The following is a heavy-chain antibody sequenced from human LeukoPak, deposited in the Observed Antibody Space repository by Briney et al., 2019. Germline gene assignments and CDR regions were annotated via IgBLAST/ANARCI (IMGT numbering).Heavy chain of an antibody. CDR2: IRYDGSNK. Sequence: GGSLRLSCAASGFTFSSYGMHWVRQAPGKGLEWVAFIRYDGSNKYYADSVKGRFTISRDNSKNTLYLQMNSLRAGDTAVYYCARAQYYYGWGSYGALDAFDIWGQGTMVTVSS. J-gene: IGHJ3*02. CDR1: GFTFSSYG. CDR3: ARAQYYYGWGSYGALDAFDI. V-gene: IGHV3-30*02. D-gene: IGHD3-10*01.